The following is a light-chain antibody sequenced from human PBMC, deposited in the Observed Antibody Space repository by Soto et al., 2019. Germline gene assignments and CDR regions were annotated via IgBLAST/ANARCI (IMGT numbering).Light chain of an antibody. CDR1: SSCVGGYNY. CDR3: KSYAGSNTYV. Sequence: QSALTQPASVSGSPGQSSTISCTGTSSCVGGYNYVSWYQQHPGKAPKLMIYEVVQRPSGVPDRFSGSKSGNTASLTVSGLQAADEADYFCKSYAGSNTYVFGSGTKVTVL. J-gene: IGLJ1*01. V-gene: IGLV2-8*01. CDR2: EVV.